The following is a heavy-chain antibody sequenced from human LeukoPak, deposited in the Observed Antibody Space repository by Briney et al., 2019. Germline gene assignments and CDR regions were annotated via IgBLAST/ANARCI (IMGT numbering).Heavy chain of an antibody. D-gene: IGHD4-11*01. V-gene: IGHV3-53*01. J-gene: IGHJ4*02. CDR3: ARTKDYRFEY. Sequence: GGSLRLSCAASGLTFSSYWMSWVRQAPGKGLEWVSIIYSGGNTYYADSVKGRFTISRDESKNTLYLQMNSLRAEDTAVYYCARTKDYRFEYWGQGTLVTVSS. CDR1: GLTFSSYW. CDR2: IYSGGNT.